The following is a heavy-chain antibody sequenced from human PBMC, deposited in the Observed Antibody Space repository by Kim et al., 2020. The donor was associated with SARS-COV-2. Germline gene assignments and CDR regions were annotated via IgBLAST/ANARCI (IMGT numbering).Heavy chain of an antibody. CDR2: IYESGTN. CDR1: GGSINSGGYS. D-gene: IGHD2-21*01. Sequence: SETLSLTCAVSGGSINSGGYSWSWIRQPPGKDLEWIGYIYESGTNYYNPSLKGRVTMSVDSSNNQLSLNLTSVTAEDTAVYYCARGGVEDYFDYWGKGVLVTVSS. J-gene: IGHJ4*02. CDR3: ARGGVEDYFDY. V-gene: IGHV4-30-2*01.